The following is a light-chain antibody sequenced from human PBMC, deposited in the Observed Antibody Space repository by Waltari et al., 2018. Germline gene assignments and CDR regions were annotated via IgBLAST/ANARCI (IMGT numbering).Light chain of an antibody. CDR3: QQYGSSPWT. J-gene: IGKJ1*01. CDR2: NVS. Sequence: VLTQSPGTPSLSPGERATLSCRASQSISSSYLAWYQQKPGQAPRLLIYNVSSRATGIPDRFSGSGSGTDFTLTISRLEPEDFAVYYCQQYGSSPWTFGPGTKVEIK. V-gene: IGKV3-20*01. CDR1: QSISSSY.